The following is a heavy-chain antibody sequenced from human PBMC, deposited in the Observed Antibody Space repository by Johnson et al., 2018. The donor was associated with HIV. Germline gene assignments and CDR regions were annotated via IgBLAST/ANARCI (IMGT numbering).Heavy chain of an antibody. V-gene: IGHV3-23*04. Sequence: VQLVESGGGVVQPGRSLRISCAASGFTFRSYAMHWVRQAPGKGLEWVSDISGSGGSTYYADSVKGRFTISRDNSKNTLYLQMNSLRAEDTAVYYCAKGADVFDIWGQGTMVTVSS. CDR1: GFTFRSYA. J-gene: IGHJ3*02. CDR3: AKGADVFDI. CDR2: ISGSGGST.